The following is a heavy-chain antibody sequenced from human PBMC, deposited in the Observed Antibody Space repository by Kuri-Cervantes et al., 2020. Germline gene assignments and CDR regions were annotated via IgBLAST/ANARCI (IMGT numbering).Heavy chain of an antibody. Sequence: GGSLRLSCAASGFTFSSYAMHWVRQAPGKGLEWVAVISYDGSNKYYADSVKGRFTISRDNSKNTLYLQMNSLRAEDTAVYYCARASPGYCSSTSCYFDYWGQGTLVTGSS. V-gene: IGHV3-30-3*01. CDR2: ISYDGSNK. J-gene: IGHJ4*02. CDR3: ARASPGYCSSTSCYFDY. D-gene: IGHD2-2*03. CDR1: GFTFSSYA.